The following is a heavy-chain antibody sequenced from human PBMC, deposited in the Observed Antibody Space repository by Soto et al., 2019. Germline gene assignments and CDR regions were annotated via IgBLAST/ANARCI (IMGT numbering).Heavy chain of an antibody. Sequence: PGESLKISCKGSGYRFTSYWIGWVRQMPGKGLEWMGIIYPGDSDTRYSPSFQGQVTISADKSISTAYLQWSSLKASDTAIYYCARSQRYSGSYIDYWGLGTLVTVSS. D-gene: IGHD1-26*01. J-gene: IGHJ4*02. CDR1: GYRFTSYW. CDR3: ARSQRYSGSYIDY. V-gene: IGHV5-51*01. CDR2: IYPGDSDT.